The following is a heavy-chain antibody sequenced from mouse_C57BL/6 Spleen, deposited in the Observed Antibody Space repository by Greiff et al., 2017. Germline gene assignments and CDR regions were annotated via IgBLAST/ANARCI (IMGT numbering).Heavy chain of an antibody. Sequence: VKLQQPGAELVKPGASVKLSCKASGYTFTSYWMQWVKQRPGQGLEWIGEIDPSDSYTNYNQKFKGKATLTVDTSSSTAYMQLSSLTSEDSAVYYCARSTSRHFDYWGQGTTLTVSS. CDR1: GYTFTSYW. V-gene: IGHV1-50*01. CDR3: ARSTSRHFDY. D-gene: IGHD6-1*01. CDR2: IDPSDSYT. J-gene: IGHJ2*01.